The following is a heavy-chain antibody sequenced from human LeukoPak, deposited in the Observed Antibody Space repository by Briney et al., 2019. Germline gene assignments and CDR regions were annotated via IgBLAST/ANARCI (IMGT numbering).Heavy chain of an antibody. CDR1: GFMFSTYA. Sequence: GGSLRLSCEVSGFMFSTYAMHWVREALGRGPEFVSGINTYGGSTHYAKSVKGRFTISRDNSKNTLYLQMGSLRAEDTAVYYCARGRSAAEYDAFDIWGQGTLVTVSS. CDR3: ARGRSAAEYDAFDI. D-gene: IGHD2-15*01. CDR2: INTYGGST. J-gene: IGHJ3*02. V-gene: IGHV3-64*01.